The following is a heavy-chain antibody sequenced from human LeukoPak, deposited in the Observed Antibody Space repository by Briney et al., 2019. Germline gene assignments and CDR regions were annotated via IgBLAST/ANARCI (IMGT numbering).Heavy chain of an antibody. CDR1: GYTFTGYY. V-gene: IGHV1-2*02. CDR3: ARVWYCSGGSCYWSSDY. CDR2: INPNSGGT. D-gene: IGHD2-15*01. J-gene: IGHJ4*02. Sequence: ASVKVSCKAPGYTFTGYYMHWVRQAPGQGLEWMGWINPNSGGTNYAQKFQGRVTMTRDTSISTAYMELSRLRSDDTAVYYCARVWYCSGGSCYWSSDYWGQGTLVTVSS.